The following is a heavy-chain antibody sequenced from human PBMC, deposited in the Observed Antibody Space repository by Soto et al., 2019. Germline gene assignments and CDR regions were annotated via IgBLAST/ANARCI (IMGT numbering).Heavy chain of an antibody. CDR1: GGTFSTFG. Sequence: SVKVSCKASGGTFSTFGISWVRQAPGQGLEWMGGIIPFFGTANYAQKFQDRVTITADESTSTVYMDLRSLRSEDTAIYYCARTPPMDSGDKYYFDFWGQGALVTVS. CDR2: IIPFFGTA. D-gene: IGHD3-16*01. CDR3: ARTPPMDSGDKYYFDF. J-gene: IGHJ4*02. V-gene: IGHV1-69*13.